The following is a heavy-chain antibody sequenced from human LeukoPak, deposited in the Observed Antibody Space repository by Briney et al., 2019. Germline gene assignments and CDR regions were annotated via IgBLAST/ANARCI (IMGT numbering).Heavy chain of an antibody. J-gene: IGHJ6*02. D-gene: IGHD6-19*01. CDR3: ARDDFGGWRTYYYYGMDV. V-gene: IGHV1-69*04. CDR1: GGTFSSYA. Sequence: ASVKVSRKASGGTFSSYAISWVRQAPGQGLEWMGRIIPILGIANYAQKFQGRVTITADKFTSTAYMELSSLRSEDTAVYYCARDDFGGWRTYYYYGMDVWGQGATVTVSS. CDR2: IIPILGIA.